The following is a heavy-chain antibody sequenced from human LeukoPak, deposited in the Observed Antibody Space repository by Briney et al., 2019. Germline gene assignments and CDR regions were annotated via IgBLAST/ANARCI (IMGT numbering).Heavy chain of an antibody. CDR2: MRYDGSNT. CDR3: ANGPHYNILTGFYKVRSHLDY. Sequence: GGSLRLSCAASGFTFSNYGMHWVGQAPGKGLEGLAFMRYDGSNTHYADSVKGRFTISRDNSKNTLFLQMNSLRSEDTALYYCANGPHYNILTGFYKVRSHLDYWGQGTLVTVSS. CDR1: GFTFSNYG. D-gene: IGHD3-9*01. J-gene: IGHJ4*02. V-gene: IGHV3-30*02.